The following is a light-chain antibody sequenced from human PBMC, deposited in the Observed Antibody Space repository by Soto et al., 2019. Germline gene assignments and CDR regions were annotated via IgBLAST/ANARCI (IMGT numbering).Light chain of an antibody. Sequence: EIVMTQSPATLSLSPGERATLSCRASQSITNNLACYQQKPGQAPRLLIYGASASATCIPPRFSGSWSGREFILTISSLQSEDFAVYYCQQYNNWPPWTFGQGTKVDIK. V-gene: IGKV3D-15*01. J-gene: IGKJ1*01. CDR2: GAS. CDR1: QSITNN. CDR3: QQYNNWPPWT.